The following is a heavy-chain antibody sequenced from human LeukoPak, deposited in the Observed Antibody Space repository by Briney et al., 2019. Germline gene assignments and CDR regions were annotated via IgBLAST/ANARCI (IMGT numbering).Heavy chain of an antibody. D-gene: IGHD3-22*01. CDR2: ISGYNGNT. Sequence: ASVKVSCKASGYTFTTYNINWVRQAPGQGLEWMGWISGYNGNTNYAQKLQGRVTMTTDTSTSTAYMELRSLRSDDTAVYYCARLSDYYDTSGPFDYWGQGTLVTVSS. J-gene: IGHJ4*02. CDR1: GYTFTTYN. CDR3: ARLSDYYDTSGPFDY. V-gene: IGHV1-18*01.